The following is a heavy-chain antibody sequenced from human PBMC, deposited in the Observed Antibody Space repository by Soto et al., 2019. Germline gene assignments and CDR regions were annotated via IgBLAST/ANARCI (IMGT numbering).Heavy chain of an antibody. CDR1: GFTFSSYG. CDR2: ISYDGSNK. D-gene: IGHD3-16*02. J-gene: IGHJ4*02. CDR3: AKCLLVGLGSYRPLGPWED. Sequence: QVQLVESGGGVVQPGRSLRLSCAASGFTFSSYGMHWVRQAPGKGLEWVAVISYDGSNKYYADSVKGRFTISRDNSKNTLYLQMNSLRAEDTAVYYCAKCLLVGLGSYRPLGPWEDWGQGTLVTVSS. V-gene: IGHV3-30*18.